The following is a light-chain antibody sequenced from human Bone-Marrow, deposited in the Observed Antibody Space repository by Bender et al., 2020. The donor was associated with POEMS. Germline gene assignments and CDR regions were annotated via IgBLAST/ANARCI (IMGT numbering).Light chain of an antibody. J-gene: IGLJ1*01. CDR1: SSDIGSYNL. V-gene: IGLV2-14*02. Sequence: QSALTQPASVSGSPGQSITISCTGTSSDIGSYNLVSWYQQHPGKAPKLIIFEVRQRPSGVPDRFSGSKSGDTAFLTVSGLQAEDEADYYCSSYVDTSMGVFGSGTKVTVL. CDR3: SSYVDTSMGV. CDR2: EVR.